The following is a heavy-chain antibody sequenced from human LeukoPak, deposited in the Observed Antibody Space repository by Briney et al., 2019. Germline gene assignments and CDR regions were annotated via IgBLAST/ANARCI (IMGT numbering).Heavy chain of an antibody. J-gene: IGHJ4*02. CDR2: ISGSGRTI. CDR1: GFTFSSYS. D-gene: IGHD3-22*01. V-gene: IGHV3-48*02. Sequence: GGSLRLSCAASGFTFSSYSMNWVRQAPGKGLEWVSYISGSGRTIYYADSVKGRFTISRDNAKNSLYLQINSLRDEDTAGYYCAREWFYDSSGYYVYWGQGTLVTVSS. CDR3: AREWFYDSSGYYVY.